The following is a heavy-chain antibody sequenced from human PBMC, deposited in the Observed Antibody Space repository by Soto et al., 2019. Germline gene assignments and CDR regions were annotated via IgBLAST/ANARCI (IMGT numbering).Heavy chain of an antibody. CDR3: ASKLTFGSSSDY. V-gene: IGHV3-23*01. D-gene: IGHD1-26*01. J-gene: IGHJ4*02. Sequence: EVELLESGGGLGQPGGSLRLSCAASGFTFSSYAMNWVRQAPGKGLEWVSTISGSGDTTYYADSVKGRFTISRDNSKNTLYLQMYSLRAEDTAVYYCASKLTFGSSSDYWGQGTLVTVSS. CDR2: ISGSGDTT. CDR1: GFTFSSYA.